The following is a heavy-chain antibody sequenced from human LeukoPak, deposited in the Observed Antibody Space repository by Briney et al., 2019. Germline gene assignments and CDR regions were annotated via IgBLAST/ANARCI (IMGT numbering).Heavy chain of an antibody. V-gene: IGHV4-59*12. Sequence: SETLSLTCTVSGGSISRYYWSWIRQPPGKGLEWIGYIYYSGSTNYNPSLKSRVTISVDTSKNQFSLKLSSVTAADTAVYYCARGRVYDYVWGSYRRPYYFDYWGQGTLVTISS. CDR1: GGSISRYY. CDR2: IYYSGST. D-gene: IGHD3-16*02. J-gene: IGHJ4*02. CDR3: ARGRVYDYVWGSYRRPYYFDY.